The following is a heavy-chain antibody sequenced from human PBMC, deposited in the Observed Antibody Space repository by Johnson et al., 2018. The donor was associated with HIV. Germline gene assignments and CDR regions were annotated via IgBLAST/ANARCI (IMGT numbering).Heavy chain of an antibody. CDR2: ISYDGSNK. V-gene: IGHV3-30*03. D-gene: IGHD3-22*01. J-gene: IGHJ3*02. CDR1: GFTFDDYG. Sequence: VQVVESGGGVVQPGRSLRLSCAASGFTFDDYGMHWVRQAPGKGLEWVAVISYDGSNKYYADSVKGRFTISRDNSKNTLYLQMNSLRAEDTAVYYCASPYYYDSSGSPRYAFDIWGQGTMVTVSS. CDR3: ASPYYYDSSGSPRYAFDI.